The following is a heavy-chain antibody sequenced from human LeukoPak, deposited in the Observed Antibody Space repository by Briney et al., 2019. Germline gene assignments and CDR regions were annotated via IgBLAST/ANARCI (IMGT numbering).Heavy chain of an antibody. D-gene: IGHD3-10*01. CDR1: GFTFRDYG. Sequence: GGSLRLSCAASGFTFRDYGMHWVCQAPDKGLEWVAIISYDGSKTYYADSVKGRFTISRDNSKRTLYLQVNSLRAEDTAVYYCAKDSRLLRGVFLFYYYGLDVWGQGTTVTVSS. CDR2: ISYDGSKT. V-gene: IGHV3-30*18. J-gene: IGHJ6*02. CDR3: AKDSRLLRGVFLFYYYGLDV.